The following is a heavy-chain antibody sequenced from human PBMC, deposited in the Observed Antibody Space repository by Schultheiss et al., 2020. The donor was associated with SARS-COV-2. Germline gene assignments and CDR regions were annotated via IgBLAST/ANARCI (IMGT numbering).Heavy chain of an antibody. CDR1: GGSISSYY. D-gene: IGHD2-2*01. CDR2: IYYSWGS. Sequence: SETLSLTCTVSGGSISSYYWSWIRQPPGKGLEWIGYIYYSWGSHLHPSLESRLTISLDTSKKQFSLTLRSTTAADTAVYYCARIRVRCGSASCHHYYYYGMDAWGQGTTVTVSS. J-gene: IGHJ6*02. V-gene: IGHV4-59*12. CDR3: ARIRVRCGSASCHHYYYYGMDA.